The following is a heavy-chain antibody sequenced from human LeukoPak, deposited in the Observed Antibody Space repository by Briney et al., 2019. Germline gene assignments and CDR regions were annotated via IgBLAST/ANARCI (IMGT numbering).Heavy chain of an antibody. D-gene: IGHD5-12*01. CDR3: SPGGYSGYDFS. J-gene: IGHJ5*02. Sequence: PGGSLRLSCTASGFTFGDYAMSWVRQAPGKGLEWVGFIRSKAYGGTTEYAASVKGRFTISRDDSKSFAYLQMNSLKTEDTAVYYCSPGGYSGYDFSWGQGTLVTVSS. CDR1: GFTFGDYA. CDR2: IRSKAYGGTT. V-gene: IGHV3-49*04.